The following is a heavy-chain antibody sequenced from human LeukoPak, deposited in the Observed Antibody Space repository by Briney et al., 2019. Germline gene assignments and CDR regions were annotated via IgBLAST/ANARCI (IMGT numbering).Heavy chain of an antibody. V-gene: IGHV1-46*01. CDR2: INPSGGST. CDR1: GYTFTNFA. Sequence: ASVKVSCKASGYTFTNFAVNWVRQAPGQGHEWMGIINPSGGSTSYAQKFQGRVTMTRDMSTSTVYMELSSLRSEDTAVYYCARGGGGDSSSFFAFDIWGQGTMVTVSS. D-gene: IGHD6-13*01. CDR3: ARGGGGDSSSFFAFDI. J-gene: IGHJ3*02.